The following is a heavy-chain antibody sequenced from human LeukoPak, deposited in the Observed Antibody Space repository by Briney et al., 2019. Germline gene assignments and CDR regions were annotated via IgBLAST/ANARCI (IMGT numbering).Heavy chain of an antibody. CDR3: AREGDSSGYHFDY. V-gene: IGHV5-51*01. J-gene: IGHJ4*02. D-gene: IGHD3-22*01. CDR2: IYPGDSDI. CDR1: GYRFTSYW. Sequence: GESLKISCKGSGYRFTSYWIGWVRQMPGKGLEWMGIIYPGDSDIRYSPSFEGQVTISADKSISTAYLQWSSLKASDTAMCYCAREGDSSGYHFDYWGQGTLVTVSS.